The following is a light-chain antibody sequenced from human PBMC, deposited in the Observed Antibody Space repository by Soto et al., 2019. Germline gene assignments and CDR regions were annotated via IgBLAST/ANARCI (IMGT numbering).Light chain of an antibody. V-gene: IGKV3-15*01. Sequence: TQSPSSLSASVGDRVTITCRASQGITSYLAWYQQKPGQAPRLLIYGASARATGFPARFSGSGSGTDFTLTITPLEPDDFVVYFCQQYDSSPITFGQGTRLEIK. CDR2: GAS. J-gene: IGKJ5*01. CDR3: QQYDSSPIT. CDR1: QGITSY.